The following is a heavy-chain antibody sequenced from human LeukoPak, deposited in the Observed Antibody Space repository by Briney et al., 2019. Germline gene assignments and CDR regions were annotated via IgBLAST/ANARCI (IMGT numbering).Heavy chain of an antibody. CDR1: GGSVSSGSYY. Sequence: SETLSLTCTVSGGSVSSGSYYWSWIRQHPGKGLEWIGYIYYSGSTYYNPSLKSRVTISVDTSKNQFSLKLSSVTAADTAVYYCARGDADKIRTLLPRGWFDPWGQGTLVTVSS. CDR2: IYYSGST. V-gene: IGHV4-31*03. CDR3: ARGDADKIRTLLPRGWFDP. D-gene: IGHD2-15*01. J-gene: IGHJ5*02.